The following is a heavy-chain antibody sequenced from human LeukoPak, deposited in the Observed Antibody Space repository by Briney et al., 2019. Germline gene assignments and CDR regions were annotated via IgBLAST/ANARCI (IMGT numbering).Heavy chain of an antibody. CDR1: GGSISSGSYY. V-gene: IGHV4-61*02. Sequence: SETLSLTCTVSGGSISSGSYYWSWIRQPAGKGLEWIGRIYTSGSTNYNPSLKSRVTISVDTSKNQFSLKLSSVTAADTAVYYCARDGSGSYPSVYFDYWGQGILVTVSS. J-gene: IGHJ4*02. D-gene: IGHD1-26*01. CDR2: IYTSGST. CDR3: ARDGSGSYPSVYFDY.